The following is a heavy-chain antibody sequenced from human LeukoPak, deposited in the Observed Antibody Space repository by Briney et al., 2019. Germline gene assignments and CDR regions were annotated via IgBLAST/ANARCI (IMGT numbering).Heavy chain of an antibody. CDR3: AKEITRPNRAVAGLNY. CDR2: IKDNGGST. V-gene: IGHV3-23*01. D-gene: IGHD6-19*01. CDR1: GFTFSSYA. J-gene: IGHJ4*02. Sequence: SGGSLRLSCATSGFTFSSYAMSWVRQAPGKGLEWVSAIKDNGGSTVYADSVKGRFTISRDNSKNTLYLQMNSLRAEDTAVYYCAKEITRPNRAVAGLNYWGQGTLVTVSS.